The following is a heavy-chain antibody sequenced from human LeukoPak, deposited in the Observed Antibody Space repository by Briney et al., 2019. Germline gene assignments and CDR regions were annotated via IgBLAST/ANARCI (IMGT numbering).Heavy chain of an antibody. D-gene: IGHD1-26*01. CDR2: INSDESSA. CDR1: GFTSSSYW. CDR3: AREIQAPGKTLEY. J-gene: IGHJ4*02. V-gene: IGHV3-74*01. Sequence: GGSLRLSCAASGFTSSSYWMHWVRQAPGKGLVWVSHINSDESSASYADSVKGRFAISRDNAKNTLYLQMDSLRVEDTAQYYCAREIQAPGKTLEYWGQGTLATVSS.